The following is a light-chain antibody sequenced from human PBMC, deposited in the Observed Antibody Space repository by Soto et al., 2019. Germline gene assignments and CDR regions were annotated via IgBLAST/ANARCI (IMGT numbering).Light chain of an antibody. Sequence: DIQLTQSPSFLSPSIGESVTITCRASQVISTSLAWYQVKPGKAPKLLIYAASTLESGVPSRFSATVSGTEFSLTITRLQTEDFATYYCQQLFDSPITLGQGTRREIK. J-gene: IGKJ5*01. CDR3: QQLFDSPIT. CDR1: QVISTS. CDR2: AAS. V-gene: IGKV1-9*01.